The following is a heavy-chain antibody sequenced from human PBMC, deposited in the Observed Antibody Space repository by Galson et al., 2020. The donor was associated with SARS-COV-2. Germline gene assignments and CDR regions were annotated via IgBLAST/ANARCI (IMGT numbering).Heavy chain of an antibody. V-gene: IGHV3-30*01. CDR3: ARDDQGSDFAFDV. Sequence: GGSLRLSCAASGFTFSSYDMHWVRQAPGKGLEWVAVITNDGSNKHYANSVKGRFTISRDNSKNTLYLQMNSLRAEDTAVFYCARDDQGSDFAFDVWGQGTMVTVSS. CDR1: GFTFSSYD. J-gene: IGHJ3*01. CDR2: ITNDGSNK. D-gene: IGHD3-10*01.